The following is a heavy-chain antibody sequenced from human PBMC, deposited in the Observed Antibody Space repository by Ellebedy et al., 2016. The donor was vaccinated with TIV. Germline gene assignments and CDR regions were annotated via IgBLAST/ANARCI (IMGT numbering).Heavy chain of an antibody. CDR1: TYTF. D-gene: IGHD6-13*01. V-gene: IGHV1-2*02. CDR3: ARVVGGLAAAGSYDY. J-gene: IGHJ4*02. Sequence: AASVKVSCKASTYTFIHWVRQAPGQGLEWMGWIDPDSGGTVYAQKFQGRVTMTRDTSVSTAYVEVTRLTSDDTAVYFCARVVGGLAAAGSYDYWGQGTLATVSS. CDR2: IDPDSGGT.